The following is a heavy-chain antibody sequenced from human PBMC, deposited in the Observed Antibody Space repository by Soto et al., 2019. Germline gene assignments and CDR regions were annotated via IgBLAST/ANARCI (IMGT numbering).Heavy chain of an antibody. D-gene: IGHD3-3*01. V-gene: IGHV4-59*01. Sequence: QVQLQESGPGLVKPSETLSLTCTVSGGSISSYYWSWIRQPPGKGLEWFGYIYYSGSTNYNPSLKSRVTISVDPSKNQFSLKLSSVTAADPAVYYCARARFNPALGYWGQGTLVTVSS. CDR3: ARARFNPALGY. CDR1: GGSISSYY. J-gene: IGHJ4*02. CDR2: IYYSGST.